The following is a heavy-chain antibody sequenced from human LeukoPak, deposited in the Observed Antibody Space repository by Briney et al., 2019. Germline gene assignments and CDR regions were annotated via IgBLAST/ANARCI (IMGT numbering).Heavy chain of an antibody. J-gene: IGHJ6*02. CDR1: GFTFSSYS. V-gene: IGHV3-48*04. CDR3: ARGMSGYYGMDV. Sequence: GGSLRLSCAASGFTFSSYSMNWVRQAPGKGLGWVSYISSSGSTIYYADSVKGRFTIFRDNAKNTLYLQMNSLRAEDTAVYYCARGMSGYYGMDVWGQGTTVTVSS. CDR2: ISSSGSTI.